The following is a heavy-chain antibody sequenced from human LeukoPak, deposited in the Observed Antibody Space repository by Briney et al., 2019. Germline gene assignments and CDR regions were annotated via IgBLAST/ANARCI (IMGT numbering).Heavy chain of an antibody. V-gene: IGHV3-30*02. CDR1: GSTFSNYG. J-gene: IGHJ6*04. CDR3: ARESLGSVDPRGYSTTVSQDV. Sequence: GGSLRLSCAASGSTFSNYGMNWVRQGPGKGLEWVSFIRYDGSNKYYADSVKGRFTISRDNSKNTLYLQMHSLRAEDTAVYYCARESLGSVDPRGYSTTVSQDVWGKGTTVTISS. CDR2: IRYDGSNK. D-gene: IGHD4-17*01.